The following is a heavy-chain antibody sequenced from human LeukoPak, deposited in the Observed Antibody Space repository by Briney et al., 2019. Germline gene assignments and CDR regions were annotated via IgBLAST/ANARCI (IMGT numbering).Heavy chain of an antibody. CDR3: ARLDIVVVPAAIVRWFDP. Sequence: GESLKISCKGSGYSFISYWIGWVRQMPGKGLEWMGIIHPGDSDTRYSPSFQGQVTISADKSISTAYLQWSSLKASDTAMYYCARLDIVVVPAAIVRWFDPWGQGTLVTVSS. V-gene: IGHV5-51*01. CDR1: GYSFISYW. D-gene: IGHD2-2*02. J-gene: IGHJ5*02. CDR2: IHPGDSDT.